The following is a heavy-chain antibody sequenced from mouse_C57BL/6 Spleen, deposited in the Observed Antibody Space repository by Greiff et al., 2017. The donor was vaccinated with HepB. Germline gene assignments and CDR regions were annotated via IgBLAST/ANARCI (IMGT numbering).Heavy chain of an antibody. CDR3: ARGGVATNYFDY. CDR2: IDPSDSYT. J-gene: IGHJ2*01. CDR1: GYTFTSYW. D-gene: IGHD1-1*01. V-gene: IGHV1-50*01. Sequence: QVQLQHPGAELVKPGASVKLSCKASGYTFTSYWMQWVKQRPGQGLEWIGEIDPSDSYTNYNQKFKGKATLTVDTSSSTAYMQLSSLTSEDSAVYYCARGGVATNYFDYWGQGTTLTVSS.